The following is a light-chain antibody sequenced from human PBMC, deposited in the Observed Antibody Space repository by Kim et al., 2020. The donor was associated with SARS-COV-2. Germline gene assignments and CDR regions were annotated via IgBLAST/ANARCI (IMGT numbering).Light chain of an antibody. CDR1: QGINRG. CDR3: QQAKSIPRT. J-gene: IGKJ1*01. Sequence: AVVGDRVTITCRASQGINRGLAWYQQIPGKAPRLLIYAASSLQSGVPSRFIGSGSGTDFTLTISSLQPEDFATYYCQQAKSIPRTFGQGTKVDIK. V-gene: IGKV1-12*01. CDR2: AAS.